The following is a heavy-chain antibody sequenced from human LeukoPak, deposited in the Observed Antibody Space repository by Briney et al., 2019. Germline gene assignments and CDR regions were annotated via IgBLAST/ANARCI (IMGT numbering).Heavy chain of an antibody. CDR1: GFTFSSYA. CDR2: ISYDGSNK. J-gene: IGHJ4*02. V-gene: IGHV3-30*04. D-gene: IGHD3-22*01. CDR3: ARDYYDSSGYYQKLDY. Sequence: PGGSLRLSCAASGFTFSSYAMHWVRQAPGKGLEWVAVISYDGSNKYYADSVKGRFTISRDNSKNTLYLQMNSLRAEDTAVYYCARDYYDSSGYYQKLDYWGQGTLVTVSS.